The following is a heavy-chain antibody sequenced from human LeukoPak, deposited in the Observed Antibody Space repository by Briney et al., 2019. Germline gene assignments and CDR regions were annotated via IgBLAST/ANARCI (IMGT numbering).Heavy chain of an antibody. V-gene: IGHV3-53*01. CDR1: GFTFSSNY. CDR3: ARGIWFDP. Sequence: AGSLRLSWAASGFTFSSNYMSWVRQAPGKGLEWVSVIYSGGSTYYADSVKGRFTISRDNSKNTLYLKMNSLRAEDTAVYYCARGIWFDPWGQGTLVTVSS. CDR2: IYSGGST. J-gene: IGHJ5*02.